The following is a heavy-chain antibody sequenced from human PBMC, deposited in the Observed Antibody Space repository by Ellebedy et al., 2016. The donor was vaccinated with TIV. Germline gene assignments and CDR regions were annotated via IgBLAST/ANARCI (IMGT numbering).Heavy chain of an antibody. CDR2: ISGSGGST. Sequence: GESLKISCAASGFTFSSYSMNWVRQAPGKGLEWVSAISGSGGSTYYADSVKGRFTISRDNSKNTLYLQMNSLRAEDTAVYYCAKFYDSSGYYYGIDYWGQGTLVTVSS. CDR1: GFTFSSYS. V-gene: IGHV3-23*01. D-gene: IGHD3-22*01. CDR3: AKFYDSSGYYYGIDY. J-gene: IGHJ4*02.